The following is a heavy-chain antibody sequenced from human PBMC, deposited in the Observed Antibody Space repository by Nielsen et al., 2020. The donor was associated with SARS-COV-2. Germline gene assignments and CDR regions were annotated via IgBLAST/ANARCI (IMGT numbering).Heavy chain of an antibody. Sequence: GSLRLSCAASGLTFSTYSIMWVRQAPGKGLEWVSYITSSSTYTNYADSVKGRFTISRDNAKNSLSLQMHSLRAEDTAVYYCAREGRKLPLDYWGQGTLVTVSS. V-gene: IGHV3-21*05. J-gene: IGHJ4*02. D-gene: IGHD5-24*01. CDR3: AREGRKLPLDY. CDR2: ITSSSTYT. CDR1: GLTFSTYS.